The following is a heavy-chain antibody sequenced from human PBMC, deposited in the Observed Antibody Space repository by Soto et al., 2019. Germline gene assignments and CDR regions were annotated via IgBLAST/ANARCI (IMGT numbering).Heavy chain of an antibody. D-gene: IGHD6-19*01. Sequence: EVQLLESGGGLVQPGGSLSLSCAASGLTFSKFGMSWVRLPPARGLEWVSSITDSGASTYYADSVKGRFTFSRDNSKNTLDLHMNSLRAEDTAIYYCARRDTSGSYYFDYWGQGTLVTVSS. J-gene: IGHJ4*02. CDR3: ARRDTSGSYYFDY. CDR2: ITDSGAST. V-gene: IGHV3-23*01. CDR1: GLTFSKFG.